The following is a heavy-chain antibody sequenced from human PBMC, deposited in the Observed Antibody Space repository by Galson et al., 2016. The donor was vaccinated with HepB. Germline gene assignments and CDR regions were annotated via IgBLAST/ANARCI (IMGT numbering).Heavy chain of an antibody. CDR1: GGSISSSYYF. J-gene: IGHJ3*01. CDR3: ARQDRAGLVNF. D-gene: IGHD6-19*01. Sequence: SETLSLTCTGSGGSISSSYYFWAWIRKPPGKGLDWIGSIYYSGTTHYNPSLQSRVSISVDTSKNQFSLSLTSVSAADTAMYSCARQDRAGLVNFWGQGTMVTVSS. V-gene: IGHV4-39*01. CDR2: IYYSGTT.